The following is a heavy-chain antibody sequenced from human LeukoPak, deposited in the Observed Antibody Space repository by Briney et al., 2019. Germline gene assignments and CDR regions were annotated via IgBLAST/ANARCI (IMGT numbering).Heavy chain of an antibody. D-gene: IGHD2-15*01. CDR1: GFTFSSYA. J-gene: IGHJ4*02. Sequence: GGSLRLSCAASGFTFSSYAMSWVRQAPGKGLEWVSGIGGSGDSTYYADSVKGRFAISRDNSKNTLYLQMNSLRGEDTAVYYCAKGQVVVAAALVHFDDWGQGTLVTVCS. V-gene: IGHV3-23*01. CDR3: AKGQVVVAAALVHFDD. CDR2: IGGSGDST.